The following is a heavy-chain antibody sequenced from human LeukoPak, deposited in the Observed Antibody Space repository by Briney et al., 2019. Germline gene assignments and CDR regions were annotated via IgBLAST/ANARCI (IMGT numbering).Heavy chain of an antibody. CDR2: IRYDGSNK. D-gene: IGHD5-24*01. V-gene: IGHV3-30*02. CDR3: AKDHGMATIKRFDY. CDR1: GFTFSSYG. Sequence: PGEPLRLSCAASGFTFSSYGMHWVRQAPGKGLEWVAFIRYDGSNKYYADSVKGRFTISRDNSKNTLYLQMNSLRAEDTAVYYCAKDHGMATIKRFDYWGQGTLVTVSS. J-gene: IGHJ4*02.